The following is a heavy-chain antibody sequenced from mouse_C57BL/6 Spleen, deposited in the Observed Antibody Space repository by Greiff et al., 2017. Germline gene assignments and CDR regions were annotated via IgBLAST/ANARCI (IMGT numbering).Heavy chain of an antibody. D-gene: IGHD2-3*01. CDR3: VVLYDDHDAMDY. Sequence: QVQLQQPGAELVMPGASVKLSCKASGFTITSYWMHLVKQRPEQGLEWIGRIDPSDSYTNYTPKFQGKSTLTVDKSSSTAYLQLSSLTSEDSAVYYCVVLYDDHDAMDYWGQGTLVTVS. CDR1: GFTITSYW. CDR2: IDPSDSYT. V-gene: IGHV1-69*01. J-gene: IGHJ4*01.